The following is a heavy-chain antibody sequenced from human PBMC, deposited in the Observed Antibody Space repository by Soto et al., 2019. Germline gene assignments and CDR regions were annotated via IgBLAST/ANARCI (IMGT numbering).Heavy chain of an antibody. CDR1: GYTFTSYG. J-gene: IGHJ4*02. CDR2: ISAYNGNT. Sequence: ASVKDSGKASGYTFTSYGISWVRQAPGQGLEWMGWISAYNGNTKYAQKLQGRVTMTTDTSTSTADMELRSLRSDDTAVYYCAREPNYFEYWGQGTLVSVSS. V-gene: IGHV1-18*01. CDR3: AREPNYFEY.